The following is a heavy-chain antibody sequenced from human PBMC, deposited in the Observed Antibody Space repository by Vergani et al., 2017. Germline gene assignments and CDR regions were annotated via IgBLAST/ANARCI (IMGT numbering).Heavy chain of an antibody. CDR1: GFTFSSYA. Sequence: EVQLLESGGGLVQPGGSLRLSCAASGFTFSSYAMSWVRQAPGKGLEWVSAISGSGVSTYYADSVKGRFPISRDNSKNTLYLQMNSLRAEDTAVYYCAKAYSSGWYYFDYWGQGTLVTVSS. D-gene: IGHD6-19*01. J-gene: IGHJ4*02. CDR2: ISGSGVST. CDR3: AKAYSSGWYYFDY. V-gene: IGHV3-23*01.